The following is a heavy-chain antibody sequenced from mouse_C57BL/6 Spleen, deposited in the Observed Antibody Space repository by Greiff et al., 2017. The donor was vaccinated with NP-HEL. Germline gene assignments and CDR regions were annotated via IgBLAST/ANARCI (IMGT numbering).Heavy chain of an antibody. Sequence: QVQLQQSGAELVKPGASVKISCKASGYAFSSYWMNWVKQRPGKGLEWIGQIYPGDGDTNYNGKFKGKATLTADKPSSTAYMQLSSLTSEDSAVYFCARSGSNYVGDYWGQGTTLTVSS. CDR3: ARSGSNYVGDY. CDR2: IYPGDGDT. V-gene: IGHV1-80*01. J-gene: IGHJ2*01. D-gene: IGHD2-5*01. CDR1: GYAFSSYW.